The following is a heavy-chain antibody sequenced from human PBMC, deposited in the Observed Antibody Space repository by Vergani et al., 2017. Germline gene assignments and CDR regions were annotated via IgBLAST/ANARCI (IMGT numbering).Heavy chain of an antibody. CDR1: GFTFTALG. Sequence: EVHLLESGGGLVQSGGSLRLSCVASGFTFTALGLNWVRQAPGKGLEWVSGISGQNFRTHYADSVKGRFTISRDDSKNTQYLQMNSLRAEDTAVYYCAKPPIVPAVTAEHHYYYMDVWGKGTTVTVS. V-gene: IGHV3-23*01. J-gene: IGHJ6*03. D-gene: IGHD2-2*01. CDR2: ISGQNFRT. CDR3: AKPPIVPAVTAEHHYYYMDV.